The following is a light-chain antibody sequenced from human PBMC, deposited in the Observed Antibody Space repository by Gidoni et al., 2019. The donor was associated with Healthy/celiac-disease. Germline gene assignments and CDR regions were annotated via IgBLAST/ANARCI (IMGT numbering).Light chain of an antibody. Sequence: SSELTQDPAVSVALGQTVRITCQGDSLRSYYASWYQQKPGQAPVLVIYGKNNRPPGIPDRFSGSSSGNTASLTITGAQAEDEADYYCNSRDSSGNHLSVFGTGTKVTV. CDR2: GKN. V-gene: IGLV3-19*01. CDR1: SLRSYY. J-gene: IGLJ1*01. CDR3: NSRDSSGNHLSV.